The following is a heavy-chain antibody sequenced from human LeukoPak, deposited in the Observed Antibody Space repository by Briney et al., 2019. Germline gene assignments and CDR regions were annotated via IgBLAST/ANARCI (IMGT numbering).Heavy chain of an antibody. CDR1: GGSISSGDYY. J-gene: IGHJ6*03. Sequence: PSQTLSLTCTVSGGSISSGDYYWSWIRQPPGKGLEWIGYIYYSGSTYYNPSLKSRVTISVDTSKNQFSLKLSSVTAADTAVYYCARLGWDFWSYYYYYYMDVWGKGTTVTVSS. V-gene: IGHV4-30-4*08. CDR3: ARLGWDFWSYYYYYYMDV. CDR2: IYYSGST. D-gene: IGHD3-3*01.